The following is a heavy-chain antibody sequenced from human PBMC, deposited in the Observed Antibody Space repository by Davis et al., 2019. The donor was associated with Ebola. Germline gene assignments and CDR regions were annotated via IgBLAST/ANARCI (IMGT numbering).Heavy chain of an antibody. J-gene: IGHJ4*02. D-gene: IGHD4-17*01. CDR2: IHNSGRP. CDR1: GGSIFVGGHY. V-gene: IGHV4-31*03. Sequence: SETLSLTCSVSGGSIFVGGHYWSWIRQHPGKGLEWIGNIHNSGRPYYNPSLRSRVAISADTSQSRISLDLTSVTAADTAIYYCARGDYVDFAPSLWSQGTLVTVSS. CDR3: ARGDYVDFAPSL.